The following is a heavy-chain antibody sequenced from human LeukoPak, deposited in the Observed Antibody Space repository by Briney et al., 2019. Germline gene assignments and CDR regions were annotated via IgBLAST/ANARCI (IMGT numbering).Heavy chain of an antibody. CDR3: AKVPYGAAYYYYMDV. Sequence: GGSLRLSCAASGVTFSSNAMSWVRQAPGKGLEWVSSISSSGGSTYYADSAKGRFTISRDNSKNTLYLQMSSLRAEDTAVYYCAKVPYGAAYYYYMDVWGKGTTVTVSS. CDR2: ISSSGGST. V-gene: IGHV3-23*01. CDR1: GVTFSSNA. D-gene: IGHD4/OR15-4a*01. J-gene: IGHJ6*03.